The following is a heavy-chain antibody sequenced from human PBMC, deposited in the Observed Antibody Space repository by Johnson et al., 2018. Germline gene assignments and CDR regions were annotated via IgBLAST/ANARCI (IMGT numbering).Heavy chain of an antibody. CDR2: ISYDGSNK. J-gene: IGHJ6*02. V-gene: IGHV3-30*03. CDR3: AGYAFTYFYYVLDV. CDR1: GFTFSSYG. D-gene: IGHD2/OR15-2a*01. Sequence: QVQLVESGGGVVQPGRSLRLSCAASGFTFSSYGMHWVRQAPGKGMEWVAVISYDGSNKYYADSVKGRFTISRDNSKNTLYLQMNSLRAEDTAVDYCAGYAFTYFYYVLDVWGQGTTVTVSS.